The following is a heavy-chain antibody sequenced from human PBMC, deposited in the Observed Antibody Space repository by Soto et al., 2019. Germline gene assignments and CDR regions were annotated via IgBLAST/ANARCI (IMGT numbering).Heavy chain of an antibody. CDR1: GFTFSRFA. Sequence: GSLRLSCAGSGFTFSRFAMSWVRQVPGKGLEWVSAISGSGQTTYYADSVKGRFTVSRDNSKNTLYLQMNSLRAEDTAVYYCAKEAGYSYGYVERDYWGQGTLVTVSS. V-gene: IGHV3-23*01. J-gene: IGHJ4*02. D-gene: IGHD5-18*01. CDR2: ISGSGQTT. CDR3: AKEAGYSYGYVERDY.